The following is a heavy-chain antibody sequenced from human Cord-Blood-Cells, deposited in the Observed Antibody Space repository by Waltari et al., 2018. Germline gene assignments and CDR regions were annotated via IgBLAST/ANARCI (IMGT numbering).Heavy chain of an antibody. D-gene: IGHD1-26*01. V-gene: IGHV3-15*01. CDR3: TTEYSGSSFDY. Sequence: EVQLVESGGGLVKPGGSLRLFCAASGFPFSNAWMSWVRQAQGKGLEGVGHIKSKTDGETTDYAAPVKGRFTISRDDSKNTLYLQMNSLKTEDTAVYYCTTEYSGSSFDYWGQGTLVTVSS. CDR2: IKSKTDGETT. CDR1: GFPFSNAW. J-gene: IGHJ4*02.